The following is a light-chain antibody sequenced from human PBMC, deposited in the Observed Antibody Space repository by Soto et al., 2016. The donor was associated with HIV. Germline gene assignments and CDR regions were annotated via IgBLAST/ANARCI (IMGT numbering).Light chain of an antibody. CDR2: AAS. V-gene: IGKV1-9*01. J-gene: IGKJ4*01. CDR1: QGISSY. CDR3: LQHHSYPLT. Sequence: DIQLTQSPSFLSASVGDRVTITCRASQGISSYLAWYQQKPGKAPKLLIYAASTLQSGVPSRFSGSGSGTEFTLTISSLQPEDFATYYCLQHHSYPLTFGGGTKVEIK.